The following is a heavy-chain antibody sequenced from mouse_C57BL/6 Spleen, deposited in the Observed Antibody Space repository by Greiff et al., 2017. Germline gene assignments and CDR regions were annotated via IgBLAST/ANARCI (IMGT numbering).Heavy chain of an antibody. Sequence: VMLVESGAELVKPGASVKISCKASGYTFTAYYINWVKQRPGQGLEWIGQIGPGSDSTSYNEKFQGKATLTADKSSSTAFMQLSILTSKDSAVSFCARSWGLRGFDYWGQGTTLTVSS. CDR2: IGPGSDST. CDR3: ARSWGLRGFDY. J-gene: IGHJ2*01. CDR1: GYTFTAYY. D-gene: IGHD2-2*01. V-gene: IGHV1-77*01.